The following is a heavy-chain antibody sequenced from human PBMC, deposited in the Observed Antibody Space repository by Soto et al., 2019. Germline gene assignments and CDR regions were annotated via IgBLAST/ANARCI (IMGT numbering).Heavy chain of an antibody. CDR2: IYPGDSDT. V-gene: IGHV5-51*01. CDR3: ARLSLTVLGPITLSPGGCIDY. CDR1: GYSFTYNW. Sequence: GESLKISCKTSGYSFTYNWIGWVRQMPGKGLEWMGIIYPGDSDTRYSPSFQGQVSLSAAKYIRTAYLQWSSLKASDTAMYYCARLSLTVLGPITLSPGGCIDYWGQGTLVTVSS. D-gene: IGHD3-3*01. J-gene: IGHJ4*02.